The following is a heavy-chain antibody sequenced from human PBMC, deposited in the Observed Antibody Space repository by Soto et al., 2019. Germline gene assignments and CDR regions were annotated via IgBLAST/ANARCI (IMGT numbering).Heavy chain of an antibody. CDR1: GFTFSNCA. Sequence: EVQLLESGGGLVQPGGSLRLSCAASGFTFSNCAMNWVRLAPGKGLEWVSVISGSGGSTYYADSVKGRFTISRDNSKNTLYLQMNSLRVEDTALYYCAKDVRNSHYYFAYWGQGTLVTVSS. CDR3: AKDVRNSHYYFAY. J-gene: IGHJ4*02. V-gene: IGHV3-23*01. CDR2: ISGSGGST.